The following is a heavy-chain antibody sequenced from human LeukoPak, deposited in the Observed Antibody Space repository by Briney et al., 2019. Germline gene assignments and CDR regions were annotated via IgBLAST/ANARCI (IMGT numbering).Heavy chain of an antibody. CDR2: INPNSGGT. CDR3: ARDLWAVAGIIVDI. V-gene: IGHV1-2*02. CDR1: GYTFTGYY. D-gene: IGHD6-19*01. J-gene: IGHJ3*02. Sequence: VASVKVSCKASGYTFTGYYMHWVRQAPGQGLEWMGWINPNSGGTNYAQKFQGRVTMTRDTSISTAYMELSRLRSDDTAVYYCARDLWAVAGIIVDIWGQGTMVTVSS.